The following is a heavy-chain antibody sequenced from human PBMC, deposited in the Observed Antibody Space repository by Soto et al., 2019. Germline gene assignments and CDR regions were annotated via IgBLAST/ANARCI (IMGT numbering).Heavy chain of an antibody. CDR2: IYPSDSDT. D-gene: IGHD3-3*01. V-gene: IGHV5-51*01. CDR1: GYNFAGYW. Sequence: GESLKISCKGSGYNFAGYWIAWVRQMPGKGLELMGIIYPSDSDTRYRPSFQGQVTVSADKSISSAYLQWSSLRASDTAMYYCASGGVSTRNFDYWGQGTPVTVSS. CDR3: ASGGVSTRNFDY. J-gene: IGHJ4*02.